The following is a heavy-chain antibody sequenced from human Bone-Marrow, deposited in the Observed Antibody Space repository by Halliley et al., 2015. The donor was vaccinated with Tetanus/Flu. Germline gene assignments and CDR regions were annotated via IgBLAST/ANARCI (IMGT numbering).Heavy chain of an antibody. Sequence: SLRLSCTASGFTFDDYALSWVRQAPGKGLEWVGCIRSKASGGTTEYAASVKGRFTISRDDSKSIAYLQMNSLKTEDTAVYYCTRDIEVVVAATSFYYYGMDVWGQGTSVTVSS. CDR3: TRDIEVVVAATSFYYYGMDV. CDR2: IRSKASGGTT. J-gene: IGHJ6*02. V-gene: IGHV3-49*04. CDR1: GFTFDDYA. D-gene: IGHD2-15*01.